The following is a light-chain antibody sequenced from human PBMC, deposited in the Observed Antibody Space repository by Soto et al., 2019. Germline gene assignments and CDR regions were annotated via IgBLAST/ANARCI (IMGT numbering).Light chain of an antibody. CDR2: SNN. J-gene: IGLJ3*02. Sequence: QPVLTQPPSASGTPGQRVTISCSGSSSNIGSNTVNWYQQFPGTAPKLLMYSNNQRPSGVPDRFSGSKSGTSDSLAISGLQSEDEADYYCAAWDDSLNGPVFGGGTKLTVL. CDR1: SSNIGSNT. CDR3: AAWDDSLNGPV. V-gene: IGLV1-44*01.